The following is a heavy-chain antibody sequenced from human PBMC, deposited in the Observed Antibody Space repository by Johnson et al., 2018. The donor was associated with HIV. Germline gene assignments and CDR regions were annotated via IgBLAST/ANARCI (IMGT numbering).Heavy chain of an antibody. CDR3: ARGRKDIDAADGLDNDAFDM. D-gene: IGHD6-13*01. V-gene: IGHV3-30*19. J-gene: IGHJ3*02. CDR2: ISYDGTNK. CDR1: GFTFSNYG. Sequence: QVQLVESGGGVVQPGRSLRLSCAASGFTFSNYGMHWVRQAPGKGLHWVAVISYDGTNKYYADPVKGRFTISRDTFKNTLYLQMDSLRGEDSALYYCARGRKDIDAADGLDNDAFDMWGQGTLVTVSS.